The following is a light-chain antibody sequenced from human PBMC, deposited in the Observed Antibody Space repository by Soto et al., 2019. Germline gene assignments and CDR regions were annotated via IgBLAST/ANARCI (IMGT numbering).Light chain of an antibody. CDR1: SSNIGSNT. V-gene: IGLV1-44*01. CDR3: EAWDDSLNGVV. CDR2: TIN. J-gene: IGLJ3*02. Sequence: QSVLTQPPSASGTPGQRVTISCSGSSSNIGSNTVNWYQQLPGTAPKLLIYTINQRPSGVPDRFSGSRSGTSASLAISGLQSEDAAHYYCEAWDDSLNGVVFGGGTKLTVL.